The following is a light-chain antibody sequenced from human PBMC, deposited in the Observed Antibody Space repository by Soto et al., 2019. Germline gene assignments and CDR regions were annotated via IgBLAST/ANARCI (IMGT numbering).Light chain of an antibody. CDR1: QSVTSNY. Sequence: EIVLTQSPGTLSLSPGEGATLSCRASQSVTSNYLAWYQHKPGQAPRLLIYSASSRAAGIPDRCSGSGTGTDFTLPISRLEPEDFAVYYFHQYVYARDSFGHGTKLEIK. CDR3: HQYVYARDS. V-gene: IGKV3-20*01. J-gene: IGKJ2*03. CDR2: SAS.